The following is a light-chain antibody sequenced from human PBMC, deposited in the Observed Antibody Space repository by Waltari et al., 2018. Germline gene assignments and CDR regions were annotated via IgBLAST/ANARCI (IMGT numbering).Light chain of an antibody. V-gene: IGLV3-19*01. CDR2: DKN. CDR1: SLRSYY. J-gene: IGLJ2*01. Sequence: SSELTQDPAVSVALGQTVRITCRGDSLRSYYATWYQQKPGQAPLLFFYDKNKRPSGIPDRFSGSTSGNTASLTITGARAEDEADYYCNARDSSGNYVIFGGGTKLTVL. CDR3: NARDSSGNYVI.